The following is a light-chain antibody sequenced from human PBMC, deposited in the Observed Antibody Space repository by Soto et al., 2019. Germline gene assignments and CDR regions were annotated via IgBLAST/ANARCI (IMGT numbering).Light chain of an antibody. Sequence: QSVLTQPASVSGSPGQSITISCTGTSSDIGVYKYVSWYQQHPGKAPNLMIYEVSNRPSGVSNRFSGSKSGNTASLTISGLQAEDGADYYCSSYTSSSTVVFGGGTKLTVL. V-gene: IGLV2-14*01. CDR1: SSDIGVYKY. CDR2: EVS. CDR3: SSYTSSSTVV. J-gene: IGLJ2*01.